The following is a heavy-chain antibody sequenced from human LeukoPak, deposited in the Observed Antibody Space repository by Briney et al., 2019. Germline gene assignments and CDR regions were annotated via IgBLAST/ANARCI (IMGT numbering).Heavy chain of an antibody. CDR1: GYTFTSYG. V-gene: IGHV1-18*01. J-gene: IGHJ5*02. Sequence: GASVKVSCKASGYTFTSYGISWVRQAPGQGLEWMGWISAYNGNTNYAQKLQGRVTMTTDTSTSTAYMELRSLRSDDTAVYYCGGMIPGGGFDPWGQGTLVTVSS. CDR3: GGMIPGGGFDP. CDR2: ISAYNGNT. D-gene: IGHD3-22*01.